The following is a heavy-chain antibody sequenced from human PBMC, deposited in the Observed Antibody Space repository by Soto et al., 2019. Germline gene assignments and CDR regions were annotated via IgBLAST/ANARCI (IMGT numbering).Heavy chain of an antibody. CDR1: GYTFTGYS. Sequence: GASVKVSCKASGYTFTGYSMHWVRQAPGQGLEWTGWINPNSGGTNYAQKIQGWVTMTRDTSISTAYMELSRLRSDDTAVYYCARSYYDGTGFAVDPWGQGTLLTVSS. D-gene: IGHD3-22*01. V-gene: IGHV1-2*04. CDR3: ARSYYDGTGFAVDP. CDR2: INPNSGGT. J-gene: IGHJ5*02.